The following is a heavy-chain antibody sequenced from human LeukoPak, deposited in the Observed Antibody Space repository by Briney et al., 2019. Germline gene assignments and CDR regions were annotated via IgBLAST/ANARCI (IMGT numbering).Heavy chain of an antibody. CDR3: ARELVTAIHFDFDY. CDR1: VGTFCIYA. V-gene: IGHV1-69*05. J-gene: IGHJ4*02. D-gene: IGHD2-21*02. Sequence: SVKVSCEACVGTFCIYAISGVRQAPGRGREWVGRIFPIFGTSNYAQKFQVRVTITTDESTSTAYMELMSPRDADTAVYYCARELVTAIHFDFDYQGQGTLVTVSS. CDR2: IFPIFGTS.